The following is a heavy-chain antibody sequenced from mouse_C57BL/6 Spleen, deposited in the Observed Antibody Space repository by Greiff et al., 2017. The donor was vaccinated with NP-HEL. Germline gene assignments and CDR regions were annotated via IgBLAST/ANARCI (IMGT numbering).Heavy chain of an antibody. CDR3: ARSGWDGFDY. V-gene: IGHV1-82*01. CDR1: GYAFSSSW. CDR2: IYPGDGDT. Sequence: VQLQQSGPELVKPGASVKISCKASGYAFSSSWMNWVKQRPGKGLEWIGRIYPGDGDTNYNGKFKGKATLTADKSSSTAYMQLSSLTSEDSAVYFCARSGWDGFDYWGQGTTLTASS. D-gene: IGHD3-1*01. J-gene: IGHJ2*01.